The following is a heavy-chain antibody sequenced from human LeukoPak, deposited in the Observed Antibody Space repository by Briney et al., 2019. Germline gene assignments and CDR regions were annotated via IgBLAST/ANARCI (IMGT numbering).Heavy chain of an antibody. J-gene: IGHJ4*02. CDR1: GFTFSSYS. Sequence: GGSLRLSCAASGFTFSSYSMNWVRQAPGKGLEWVSSISSSSSYIYYADSVKGRFTISRDNAKKSLYLQMNSLRAEDTAVYYCARDGIVGAMRYYFDYWGQGTLVTVSS. V-gene: IGHV3-21*01. CDR3: ARDGIVGAMRYYFDY. CDR2: ISSSSSYI. D-gene: IGHD1-26*01.